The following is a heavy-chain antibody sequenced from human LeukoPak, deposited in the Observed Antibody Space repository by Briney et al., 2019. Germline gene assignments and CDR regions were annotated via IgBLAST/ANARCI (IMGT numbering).Heavy chain of an antibody. D-gene: IGHD4-17*01. Sequence: GGSLRLSCAASGFNFSGYGMHWVRQAPGKGLEWVSYISSSGSTKYYADSLMGRFTLSRNNAKKSLYLQMNSLRAEDTAVYYCAREALTETTFGPYDYWGQGTLVTVSS. CDR3: AREALTETTFGPYDY. CDR1: GFNFSGYG. J-gene: IGHJ4*02. V-gene: IGHV3-48*03. CDR2: ISSSGSTK.